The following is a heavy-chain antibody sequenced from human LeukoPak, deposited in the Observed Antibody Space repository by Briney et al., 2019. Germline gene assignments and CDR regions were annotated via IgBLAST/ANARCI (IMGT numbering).Heavy chain of an antibody. D-gene: IGHD6-13*01. CDR2: IWYDGGNK. V-gene: IGHV3-33*08. CDR3: AKSLYISSWYYDY. J-gene: IGHJ4*02. CDR1: GFTFSGYG. Sequence: GGSLRLSCAASGFTFSGYGMHWVRQAPGKGLEWVAVIWYDGGNKYYADSVKGRFTISRDNSKNTLYLQMNSLRAEDTAVYYCAKSLYISSWYYDYWGQGTLVTVSS.